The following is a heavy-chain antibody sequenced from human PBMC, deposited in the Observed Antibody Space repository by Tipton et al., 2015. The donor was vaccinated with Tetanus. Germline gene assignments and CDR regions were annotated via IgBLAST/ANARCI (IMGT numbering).Heavy chain of an antibody. CDR3: ARDPHTIRTGNHRGFDY. V-gene: IGHV3-11*01. CDR1: GFIFSDYY. D-gene: IGHD3-10*01. J-gene: IGHJ4*02. CDR2: ISGDGSTI. Sequence: SLRLSCAASGFIFSDYYMSWIRKAPGRGLEWLSFISGDGSTIHYADSVKGRFTISRDNGKNLLYLEMNSLRVEDTAVYYCARDPHTIRTGNHRGFDYWGQGTLVTVSS.